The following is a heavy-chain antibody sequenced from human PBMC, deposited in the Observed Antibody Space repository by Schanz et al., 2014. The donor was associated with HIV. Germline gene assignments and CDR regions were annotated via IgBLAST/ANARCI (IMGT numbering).Heavy chain of an antibody. CDR3: AREKTTLNWFDP. Sequence: QVQLVQSGAEGRKPGASVKVSCKASGYTFIDYFIHWVRQAPGQGLEWMGGFDPEDGEIIYAQKFQGRVTMTTDTATSTAYMDLRSLRSDDTAVYYCAREKTTLNWFDPWGQGTLVTVSS. CDR2: FDPEDGEI. V-gene: IGHV1-24*01. J-gene: IGHJ5*02. CDR1: GYTFIDYF.